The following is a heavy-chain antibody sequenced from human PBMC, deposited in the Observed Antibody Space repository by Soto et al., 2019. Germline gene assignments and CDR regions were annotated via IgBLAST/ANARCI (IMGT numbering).Heavy chain of an antibody. Sequence: QVQLVQSGAEVKKPGASVKVSCRASGSTFSTSAIHWVRQAPGQRLEWMGWINAGNGHTKYSQIFQGRVTITRNTSASTAYLELNALRSEDAAIYYCARGPSAYFTSFDPWGQGTLVTVSS. J-gene: IGHJ5*02. D-gene: IGHD3-3*01. CDR3: ARGPSAYFTSFDP. CDR1: GSTFSTSA. CDR2: INAGNGHT. V-gene: IGHV1-3*01.